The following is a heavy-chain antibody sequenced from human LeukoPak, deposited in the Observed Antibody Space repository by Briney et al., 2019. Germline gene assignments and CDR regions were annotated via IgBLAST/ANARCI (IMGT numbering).Heavy chain of an antibody. D-gene: IGHD6-13*01. CDR1: GFTFSDYY. CDR3: AKGGWGIAAAGYFDY. Sequence: GGSLRLSCAASGFTFSDYYMSWIRQAPGKGLEWLSYISSGGSTIYYADSVKGRFTISRDNSKNTLYLQVNSLRAEDTAVYYCAKGGWGIAAAGYFDYWGQGTLVTVSS. V-gene: IGHV3-11*04. CDR2: ISSGGSTI. J-gene: IGHJ4*02.